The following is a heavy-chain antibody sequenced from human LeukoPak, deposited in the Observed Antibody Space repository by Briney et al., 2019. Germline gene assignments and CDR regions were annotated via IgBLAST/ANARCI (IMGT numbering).Heavy chain of an antibody. CDR3: ARDNQIAVAGLYYFDY. CDR2: INSDGSST. J-gene: IGHJ4*02. CDR1: GFTFSSYW. D-gene: IGHD6-19*01. Sequence: PGGSLRPSCAASGFTFSSYWMHWVRQAPGKGLVWVSRINSDGSSTSYADSVKGRFTISRDNAKNTLYLQMNSLRAEDTAVYYCARDNQIAVAGLYYFDYWGQGTLVTVSS. V-gene: IGHV3-74*01.